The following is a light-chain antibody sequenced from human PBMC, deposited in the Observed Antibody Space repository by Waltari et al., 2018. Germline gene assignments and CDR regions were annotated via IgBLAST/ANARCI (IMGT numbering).Light chain of an antibody. Sequence: QSALTQPPSVSGAPGQWVSLSCTGRSSNIGAGYDVHWYQQLPGAAPKLLLQGNSNRPSGVPDRFSGSKSGTSASLAIAGLQAEDEADYYCQSYDSTLRVSVFGGGSRLTVL. CDR2: GNS. CDR3: QSYDSTLRVSV. V-gene: IGLV1-40*01. CDR1: SSNIGAGYD. J-gene: IGLJ2*01.